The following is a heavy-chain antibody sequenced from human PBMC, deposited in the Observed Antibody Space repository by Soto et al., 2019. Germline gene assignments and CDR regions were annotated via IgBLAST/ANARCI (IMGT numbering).Heavy chain of an antibody. CDR3: ARGRIVGATSPWVT. CDR1: GYTFTSYG. J-gene: IGHJ5*02. CDR2: ISAYNGNT. D-gene: IGHD1-26*01. Sequence: ASVKVSCKASGYTFTSYGISWVRQAPGQGLEWMGWISAYNGNTNYAQKLQGRVTMTTDTSTGTAYMELRSLRSDDTAVYYCARGRIVGATSPWVTWGQGTLVTVSS. V-gene: IGHV1-18*01.